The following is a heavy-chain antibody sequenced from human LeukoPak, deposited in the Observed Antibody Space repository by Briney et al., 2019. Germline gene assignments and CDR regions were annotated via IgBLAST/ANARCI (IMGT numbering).Heavy chain of an antibody. CDR2: INPNSGGT. D-gene: IGHD1-26*01. CDR1: GYTFTGYY. J-gene: IGHJ3*02. V-gene: IGHV1-2*02. CDR3: AREWDHAFDI. Sequence: ASVKVCCKASGYTFTGYYIHWVRQAPGQGLEWMGWINPNSGGTNYAQKFQGRVTMTRDTSISTAYMELSRLRSDDTAVYYCAREWDHAFDIWGQGKRVTVSS.